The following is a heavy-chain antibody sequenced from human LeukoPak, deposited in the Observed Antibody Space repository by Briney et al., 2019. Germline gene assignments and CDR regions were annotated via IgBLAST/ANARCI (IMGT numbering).Heavy chain of an antibody. CDR2: ISGSGGST. J-gene: IGHJ6*02. V-gene: IGHV3-23*01. Sequence: GGSLRLSCAASGFTFSSYAMSWVRQAPGKGLEWVSAISGSGGSTYYADSVKGRFTISRDNSKNTLYLQMNSLRAEDTALYYCAKDLGVSALYYYYYGMDVWGQGTTVTVSS. D-gene: IGHD2-8*01. CDR1: GFTFSSYA. CDR3: AKDLGVSALYYYYYGMDV.